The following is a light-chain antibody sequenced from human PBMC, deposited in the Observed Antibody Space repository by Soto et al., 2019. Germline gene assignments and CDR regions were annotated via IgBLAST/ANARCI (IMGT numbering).Light chain of an antibody. CDR1: QSVSRSY. Sequence: ETVLPRSPGTLSLSPGERATLSCRASQSVSRSYLAWYQQKPGQAPRLLIYDASSRATGIPDRFSGSGSGTDFTLTISRLEPEDFAVCYCQHSVRSPPSWTFGQGTKLEIK. CDR3: QHSVRSPPSWT. V-gene: IGKV3-20*01. J-gene: IGKJ1*01. CDR2: DAS.